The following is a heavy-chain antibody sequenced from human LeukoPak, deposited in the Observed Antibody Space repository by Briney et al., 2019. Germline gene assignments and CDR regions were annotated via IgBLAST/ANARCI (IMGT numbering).Heavy chain of an antibody. V-gene: IGHV1-2*02. Sequence: ASVKVSCKASGYTFTGYYMHWVRQAPGQGLEWMGWINPNSGGTNYAQKFQGRVTLTRDTSISTAYMELSRLRSDDTAVYYCARGIYDSSDFEYFQDWGQGTLVTVSS. CDR3: ARGIYDSSDFEYFQD. CDR2: INPNSGGT. CDR1: GYTFTGYY. D-gene: IGHD3-22*01. J-gene: IGHJ1*01.